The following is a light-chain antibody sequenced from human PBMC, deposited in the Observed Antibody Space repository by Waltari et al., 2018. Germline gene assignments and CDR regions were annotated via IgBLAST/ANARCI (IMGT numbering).Light chain of an antibody. J-gene: IGLJ1*01. CDR1: TSDVGTYTP. CDR3: CSYAGSNTYV. Sequence: QSALTQPASVSGSPGQPLTISCTGTTSDVGTYTPVPWYQQPPGKAPKLTIYEVSKRPSGISNRFSASKAGNTASLTISGLQAEDEADYYCCSYAGSNTYVFGTGTKVTVL. CDR2: EVS. V-gene: IGLV2-23*02.